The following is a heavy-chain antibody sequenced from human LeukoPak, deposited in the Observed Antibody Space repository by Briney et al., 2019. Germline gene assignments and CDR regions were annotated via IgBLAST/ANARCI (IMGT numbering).Heavy chain of an antibody. J-gene: IGHJ4*02. V-gene: IGHV3-23*01. CDR2: ISGSGGST. CDR1: GFTFSSYA. Sequence: PGGSLRLSGAASGFTFSSYAMSWVRQAPGKGLEWVSAISGSGGSTYYADSVKGRFTISRDNSKNTLYLQMNSLRAEDTAVYYCAKVGIDGSGPFDHWGQGTLVTVSS. CDR3: AKVGIDGSGPFDH. D-gene: IGHD3-10*01.